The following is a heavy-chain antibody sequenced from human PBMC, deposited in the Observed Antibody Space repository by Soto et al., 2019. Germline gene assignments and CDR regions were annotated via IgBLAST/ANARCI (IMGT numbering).Heavy chain of an antibody. CDR1: GYTLTELS. CDR2: FDPEDGET. D-gene: IGHD6-19*01. V-gene: IGHV1-24*01. CDR3: ATRNPFIAVAIKYYFDY. J-gene: IGHJ4*02. Sequence: ASVKVSCKVSGYTLTELSMHWVRQAPGKGLEWMGGFDPEDGETIYAQKFQGRVTMTEDTSTDTAYMELSSLRSEDTAVYYCATRNPFIAVAIKYYFDYWGQGTLVTVSS.